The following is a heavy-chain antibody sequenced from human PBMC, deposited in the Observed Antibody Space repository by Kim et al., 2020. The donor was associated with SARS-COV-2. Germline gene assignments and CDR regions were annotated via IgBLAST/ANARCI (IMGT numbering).Heavy chain of an antibody. CDR3: ANTHKRLFGGAFVFDP. D-gene: IGHD3-16*01. V-gene: IGHV3-30*18. CDR2: IAHDGRGE. J-gene: IGHJ5*02. CDR1: GFSFSDHG. Sequence: GGSLRLSCVASGFSFSDHGMHWVRQAPGKGLEWVAVIAHDGRGEDYVDSVKGRFTISRDNSENTLYLQMNRLRPEDTAVYYCANTHKRLFGGAFVFDPWG.